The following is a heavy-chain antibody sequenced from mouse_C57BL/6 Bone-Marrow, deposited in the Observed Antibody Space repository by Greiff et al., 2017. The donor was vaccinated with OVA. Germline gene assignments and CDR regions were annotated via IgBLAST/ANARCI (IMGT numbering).Heavy chain of an antibody. Sequence: EVKLVESGGGLVQPGGSLSLSCAASGFTFTDYYMSWVRQPPGKALEWLGFIRNKANGYTTEYSASVKGRFTISRDNSQSILYLQMNALRAEDSATYYCARFLSRDYAMDYWGQGTSVTVSS. CDR1: GFTFTDYY. J-gene: IGHJ4*01. CDR3: ARFLSRDYAMDY. CDR2: IRNKANGYTT. V-gene: IGHV7-3*01.